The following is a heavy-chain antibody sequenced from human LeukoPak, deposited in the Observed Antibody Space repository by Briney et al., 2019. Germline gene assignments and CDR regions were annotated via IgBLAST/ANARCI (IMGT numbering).Heavy chain of an antibody. V-gene: IGHV3-23*01. CDR2: ISGSGGST. CDR1: GFTFSSYA. Sequence: GGSLRLSCAASGFTFSSYAMSWVRQAPGKGLEWVSAISGSGGSTYYADSVKGRFTISRDNSKNTLFLQMDSLRTEDTAVYYCARGWHESLHLDYWGQGTLLTVSS. J-gene: IGHJ4*02. D-gene: IGHD2-15*01. CDR3: ARGWHESLHLDY.